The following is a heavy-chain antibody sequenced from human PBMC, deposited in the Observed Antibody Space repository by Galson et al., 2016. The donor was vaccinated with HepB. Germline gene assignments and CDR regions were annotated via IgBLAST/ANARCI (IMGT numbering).Heavy chain of an antibody. CDR2: SSGTGATT. V-gene: IGHV3-23*01. CDR3: ARGFAVPGRIDY. CDR1: GFTLSTYA. J-gene: IGHJ4*02. D-gene: IGHD2-2*01. Sequence: SLRLSCAASGFTLSTYAMSWVRQAPGKGLEWVSSSSGTGATTYYADSVKGRFTTSRDNLRNTLYLQLDSLRAEDTAVYYCARGFAVPGRIDYWGQGTLVTVSS.